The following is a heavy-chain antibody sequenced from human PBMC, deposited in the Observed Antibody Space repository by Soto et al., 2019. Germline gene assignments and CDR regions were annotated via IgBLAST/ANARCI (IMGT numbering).Heavy chain of an antibody. CDR1: GFTFSSYG. CDR2: ISYDGSNK. Sequence: GGSLRLSCAASGFTFSSYGMHWVRQAPGKGLEWVAVISYDGSNKYYADSVKGRFTISRDNSKNTLYLQMNSLRAEDTAVYYCAKAVVAGTDYFDYWGQGTLVTVSS. J-gene: IGHJ4*02. V-gene: IGHV3-30*18. CDR3: AKAVVAGTDYFDY. D-gene: IGHD6-19*01.